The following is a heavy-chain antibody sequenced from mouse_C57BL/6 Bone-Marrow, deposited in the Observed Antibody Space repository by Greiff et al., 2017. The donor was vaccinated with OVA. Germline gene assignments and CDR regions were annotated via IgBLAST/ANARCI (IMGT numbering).Heavy chain of an antibody. V-gene: IGHV1-64*01. J-gene: IGHJ1*03. CDR1: GYTFTSYW. CDR2: IHPNSGST. D-gene: IGHD4-1*01. CDR3: ARWNWDEDWYFDV. Sequence: QVQLQQPGAELVKPGASVKLSCKASGYTFTSYWMHWVKQRPGQGLEWIGMIHPNSGSTNYNEKFKSKATLTVDKSSSTAYMQLSSLTSADSAVYYCARWNWDEDWYFDVWGTGTTVTVSS.